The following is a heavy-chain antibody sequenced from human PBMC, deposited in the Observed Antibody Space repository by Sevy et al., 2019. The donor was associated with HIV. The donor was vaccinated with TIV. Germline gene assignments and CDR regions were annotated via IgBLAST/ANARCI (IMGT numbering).Heavy chain of an antibody. Sequence: SETLSLTCTVSGGSISSSSYYWGWIRQPPGKGLEWIGTIYYSGSTYYNPSLKSRVTISVDTSKNQFSLKLSSVTAADTAVYYCASPYYYGSGRNYGMDVWGHGTTVTVSS. CDR1: GGSISSSSYY. CDR3: ASPYYYGSGRNYGMDV. D-gene: IGHD3-10*01. V-gene: IGHV4-39*01. CDR2: IYYSGST. J-gene: IGHJ6*02.